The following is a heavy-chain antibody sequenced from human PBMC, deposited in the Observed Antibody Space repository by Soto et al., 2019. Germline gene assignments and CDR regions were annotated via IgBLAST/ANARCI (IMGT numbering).Heavy chain of an antibody. CDR2: ISGSGGST. CDR3: AKELPGPAAYYYGMDV. CDR1: GFTFSSYA. V-gene: IGHV3-23*01. Sequence: SLRLSCAASGFTFSSYAMSWVRQAPGKGLEWVSAISGSGGSTYYADSVKGRFTISRDNSKNTLYLQMNSLRAEDTAVYYCAKELPGPAAYYYGMDVWGQGTTVTVSS. D-gene: IGHD2-2*01. J-gene: IGHJ6*02.